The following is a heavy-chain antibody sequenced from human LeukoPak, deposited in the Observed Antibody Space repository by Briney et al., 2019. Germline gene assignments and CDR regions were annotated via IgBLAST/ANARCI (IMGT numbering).Heavy chain of an antibody. CDR3: ARGIGYSGYDRGNLFDY. D-gene: IGHD5-12*01. Sequence: TSETLSLTCAVYGGSFSGYYWSWIRQPPGKGLEWIGEINHSGSTNYNPSLKSRVTISVDTSKNQFSLKLSSVTAADTAVYYCARGIGYSGYDRGNLFDYWGQGTLVTVSS. J-gene: IGHJ4*02. V-gene: IGHV4-34*01. CDR2: INHSGST. CDR1: GGSFSGYY.